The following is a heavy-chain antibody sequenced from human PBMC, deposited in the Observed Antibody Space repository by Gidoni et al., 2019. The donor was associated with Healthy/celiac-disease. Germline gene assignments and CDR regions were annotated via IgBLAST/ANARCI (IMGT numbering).Heavy chain of an antibody. CDR1: GGSISRYS. V-gene: IGHV4-59*01. D-gene: IGHD6-19*01. J-gene: IGHJ4*02. CDR3: ARGSSSGWYGNDY. Sequence: QVQLQESAPGLVKPSETLSLTSTVAGGSISRYSRRWIRQHPGKGLEWIGYSYYSGSTNYNPSLKSRVTISVDTSKNQFSLKLSSVTAAETSVYYCARGSSSGWYGNDYWGQGTLVTVSS. CDR2: SYYSGST.